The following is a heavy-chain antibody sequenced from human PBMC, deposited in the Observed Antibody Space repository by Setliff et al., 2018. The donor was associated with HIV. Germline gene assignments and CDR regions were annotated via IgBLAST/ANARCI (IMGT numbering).Heavy chain of an antibody. CDR2: MNTNSGNT. CDR1: GDTFTTYD. Sequence: ASVMVSCKASGDTFTTYDINWVRQATGQGPEWIGWMNTNSGNTGYAQKFQVRVTMTRNTSISTAYMELSSLRSEGTAVYYCVRYRPNHPQNAFDIWGQGTMVTVSS. D-gene: IGHD1-26*01. J-gene: IGHJ3*02. CDR3: VRYRPNHPQNAFDI. V-gene: IGHV1-8*02.